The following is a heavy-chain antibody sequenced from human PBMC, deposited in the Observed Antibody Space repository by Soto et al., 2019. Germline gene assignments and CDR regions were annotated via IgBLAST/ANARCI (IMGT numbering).Heavy chain of an antibody. D-gene: IGHD2-21*02. J-gene: IGHJ4*02. CDR2: VNPSGGHT. CDR1: GDTFTDYY. CDR3: ARGGHVVVVTAALDY. Sequence: QVQLMQSGAEVKKPGASVKVSCKASGDTFTDYYIHWVRQAPGQGLEWMGTVNPSGGHTTYAQHFLGRVTXTXXXSXXTLYMELTSLTSDYTAIYYCARGGHVVVVTAALDYWGQGTLVTVSS. V-gene: IGHV1-46*01.